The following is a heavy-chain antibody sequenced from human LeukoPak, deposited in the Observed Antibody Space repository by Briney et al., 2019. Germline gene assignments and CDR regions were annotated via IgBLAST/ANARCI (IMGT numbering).Heavy chain of an antibody. J-gene: IGHJ6*02. CDR3: VRDLSGMDA. D-gene: IGHD3-16*02. CDR2: LYSRGTST. CDR1: GFTVTNYA. V-gene: IGHV3-64D*06. Sequence: PGGSLRLSCLASGFTVTNYAMHWVRQAPGKGLDYVSVLYSRGTSTYYADSVKGRFTVSRDSSKNTLYLQMSSLRIEDTAIYYCVRDLSGMDAWGRGTTVTVSS.